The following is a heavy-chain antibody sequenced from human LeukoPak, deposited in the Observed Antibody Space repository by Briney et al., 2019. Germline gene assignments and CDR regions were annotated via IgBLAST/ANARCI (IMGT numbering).Heavy chain of an antibody. CDR3: ARDQYYYDSSDAFDN. V-gene: IGHV4-4*07. Sequence: PSETLSLTCTVSGGSISSYYWSWLRQLAGKGLEWIGRIYTSGSTNYNPSLKSRVTMSVDTSKNQFSLKLSSVTAADTAVYYCARDQYYYDSSDAFDNWGQGTMVTVSS. CDR2: IYTSGST. CDR1: GGSISSYY. J-gene: IGHJ3*02. D-gene: IGHD3-22*01.